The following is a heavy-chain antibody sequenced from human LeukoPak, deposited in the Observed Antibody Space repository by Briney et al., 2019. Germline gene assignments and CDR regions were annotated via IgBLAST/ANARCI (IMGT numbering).Heavy chain of an antibody. V-gene: IGHV4-34*01. CDR1: GGSFSGYY. Sequence: SETLSLTCAVYGGSFSGYYWSWIRQPPGKGLEWIGEINHSGSTNYNPSLKSRVTISVDTSKNQFSLKLSSVTAADTAVYYCARGQGFDPWGQGTLVTVSS. CDR3: ARGQGFDP. J-gene: IGHJ5*02. CDR2: INHSGST.